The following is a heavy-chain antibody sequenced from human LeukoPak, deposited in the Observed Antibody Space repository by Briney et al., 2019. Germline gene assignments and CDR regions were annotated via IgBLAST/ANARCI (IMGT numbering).Heavy chain of an antibody. CDR1: GFTFDDYA. Sequence: GGSLRLSCAASGFTFDDYAMHWVRQAPGKGLEWVSGISWYSGFIGYADSVKGRFTISRDNAKNSLYLQMNSLRSEDMAVYQCAKGLYGSGSYPDYWGQGTLVPVFS. J-gene: IGHJ4*02. D-gene: IGHD3-10*01. V-gene: IGHV3-9*03. CDR2: ISWYSGFI. CDR3: AKGLYGSGSYPDY.